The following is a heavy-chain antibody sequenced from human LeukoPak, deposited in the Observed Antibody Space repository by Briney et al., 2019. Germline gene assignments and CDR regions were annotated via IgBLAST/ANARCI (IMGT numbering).Heavy chain of an antibody. D-gene: IGHD6-13*01. CDR1: GFTFSSYW. CDR2: IKQDGSEK. J-gene: IGHJ4*02. Sequence: GGSLRLSCAASGFTFSSYWMSWVRQAPGKGLEWVANIKQDGSEKYYVDSVKGRFTISRDNAKNSLYLQVNSLRAEDTAVYYCARVGESSSWYPLDYWGQGTLVTVSS. CDR3: ARVGESSSWYPLDY. V-gene: IGHV3-7*01.